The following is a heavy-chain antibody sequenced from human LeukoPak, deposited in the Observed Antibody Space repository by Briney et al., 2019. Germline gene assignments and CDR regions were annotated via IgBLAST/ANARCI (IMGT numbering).Heavy chain of an antibody. J-gene: IGHJ5*02. CDR1: GEHFDGFY. Sequence: SETLSLTCAVYGEHFDGFYLNLIRQPPGKGPEWIGEIISSGMSDYNPALKSRVAISADSSKRQFSLDLTSVTAADTAVYYCAIRLATSRLATATTWFDPWGQGTLVSVSS. D-gene: IGHD3-9*01. V-gene: IGHV4-34*12. CDR2: IISSGMS. CDR3: AIRLATSRLATATTWFDP.